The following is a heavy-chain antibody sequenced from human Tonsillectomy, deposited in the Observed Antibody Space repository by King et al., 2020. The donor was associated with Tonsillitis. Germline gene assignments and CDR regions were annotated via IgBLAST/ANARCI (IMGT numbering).Heavy chain of an antibody. CDR1: GYTFNSHW. CDR3: ARDYSTGWSGDYYYYYMDV. J-gene: IGHJ6*03. CDR2: VYPGDSDT. D-gene: IGHD6-19*01. V-gene: IGHV5-51*03. Sequence: QLVQSGAEVKKPGESLKISCQGSGYTFNSHWIAWVRQMPGKGLEWMGLVYPGDSDTRYSPSFQGLVTISADRSKSTAYLQWSSLKASDTAMYYCARDYSTGWSGDYYYYYMDVWGTGTTVTVSS.